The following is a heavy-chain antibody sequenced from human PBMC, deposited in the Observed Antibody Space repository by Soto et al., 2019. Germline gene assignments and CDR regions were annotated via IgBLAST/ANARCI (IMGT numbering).Heavy chain of an antibody. Sequence: GGSLRLSCAASGFTFSSYAMHWVRQAPGKGLEWVAVISYDGSNKYYADSVKGRFTISRDNSKNTLYLQMNSLRAEDTAVYYCARHMVRGVTHSSYGMDVWGQGTTVTVSS. CDR3: ARHMVRGVTHSSYGMDV. V-gene: IGHV3-30-3*01. D-gene: IGHD3-10*01. CDR2: ISYDGSNK. J-gene: IGHJ6*02. CDR1: GFTFSSYA.